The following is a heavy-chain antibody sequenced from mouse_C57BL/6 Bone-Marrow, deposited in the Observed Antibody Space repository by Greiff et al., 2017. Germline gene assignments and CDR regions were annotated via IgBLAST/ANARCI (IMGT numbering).Heavy chain of an antibody. D-gene: IGHD2-3*01. CDR1: GYTFTNYW. CDR3: AREGDGPWFAY. V-gene: IGHV1-63*01. Sequence: QVQLQQSGAELVRPGTSVKMSCKASGYTFTNYWMGWGKQRPGHGLDWIGDIYPGGGYTNYNEKFKGEATLTADKSSSPAYMQFSSLTSEDSAIYYCAREGDGPWFAYWGQGTLVTVSA. CDR2: IYPGGGYT. J-gene: IGHJ3*01.